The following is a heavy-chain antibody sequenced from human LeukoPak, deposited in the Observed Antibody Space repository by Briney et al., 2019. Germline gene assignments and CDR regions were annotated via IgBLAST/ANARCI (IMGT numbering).Heavy chain of an antibody. J-gene: IGHJ4*02. CDR2: IIPIFGTA. CDR1: GGTFSSYA. D-gene: IGHD5-12*01. V-gene: IGHV1-69*01. CDR3: ARGRGYSGYDSPLDY. Sequence: ASVKVSCKASGGTFSSYAISWVRQAPGQGLEWMGGIIPIFGTANYAQKFQGRATITADESTSTAYMELSSLRSEDTAVYYCARGRGYSGYDSPLDYWGQGTLVTVSS.